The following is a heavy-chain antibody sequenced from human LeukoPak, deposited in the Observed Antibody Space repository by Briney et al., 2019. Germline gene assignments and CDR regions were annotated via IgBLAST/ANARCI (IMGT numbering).Heavy chain of an antibody. CDR3: ARFSYSGWYAFDI. CDR2: ISYDGSNK. J-gene: IGHJ3*02. D-gene: IGHD5-12*01. Sequence: GGSLRLSCAASGFTFSSYAMHWVRQAPGKGLEWVAVISYDGSNKYYADSVKGRFTISRDNSKNTLYLQMGSLRAEDMAVYYCARFSYSGWYAFDIWGQGTMVTVSS. CDR1: GFTFSSYA. V-gene: IGHV3-30*14.